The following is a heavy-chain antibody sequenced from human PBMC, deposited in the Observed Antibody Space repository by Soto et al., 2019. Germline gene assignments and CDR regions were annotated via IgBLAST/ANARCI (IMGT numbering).Heavy chain of an antibody. CDR3: ARHLFSSGWYLI. CDR1: GGSISSSSYY. Sequence: QLQLQESGPGLVKPSETLSLTCTVSGGSISSSSYYWGWIRQPPGKGLEWIGSSYYSGSTYYNPSVKSRVTISVDTSKNQFSLKLSSVTAADTAVYYCARHLFSSGWYLIWGQGTMVTVSS. J-gene: IGHJ3*02. CDR2: SYYSGST. V-gene: IGHV4-39*01. D-gene: IGHD6-19*01.